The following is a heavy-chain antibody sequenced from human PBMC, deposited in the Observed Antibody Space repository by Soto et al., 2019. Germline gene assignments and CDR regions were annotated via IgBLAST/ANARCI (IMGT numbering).Heavy chain of an antibody. D-gene: IGHD3-10*01. CDR2: IYHSGDT. CDR1: GASISSSNW. V-gene: IGHV4-4*02. Sequence: QVQLQESGPGLVKPSGTLSLTCAVSGASISSSNWWRWVRQPPGKGLGWIGEIYHSGDTNYNPSLKSRVNISVDKSKNQFSLKLNSVTAADTAVYYCASKYGSGSYYVDYWGQGTLVTVSS. J-gene: IGHJ4*02. CDR3: ASKYGSGSYYVDY.